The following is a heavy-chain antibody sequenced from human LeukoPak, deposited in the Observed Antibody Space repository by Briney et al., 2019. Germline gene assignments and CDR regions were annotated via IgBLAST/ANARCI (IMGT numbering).Heavy chain of an antibody. Sequence: PGGSLRLSCAASGFTFSSYGMHWVRQAPGKGLEWVAVISYNGSNKYYADSVKSRFTISRDNSKNTLYLQMNSLRAEDTAVYYCAKDSLRSGYYVFDYWGQGTLVTVSS. D-gene: IGHD3-3*01. CDR1: GFTFSSYG. V-gene: IGHV3-30*18. CDR3: AKDSLRSGYYVFDY. J-gene: IGHJ4*02. CDR2: ISYNGSNK.